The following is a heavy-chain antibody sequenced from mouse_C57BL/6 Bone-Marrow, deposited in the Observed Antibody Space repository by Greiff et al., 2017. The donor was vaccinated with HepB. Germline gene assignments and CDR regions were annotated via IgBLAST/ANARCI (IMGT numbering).Heavy chain of an antibody. D-gene: IGHD1-1*01. CDR3: ARGIYYYYGSSFYFDY. J-gene: IGHJ2*01. Sequence: VQLQQSGPELVKPGASVKIPCKASGYTFTDYNMDWVKQSHGKSLEWIGDINPNNGGTIYNQKFKGKATLTVDKSSSTAYMERRSLTSEDTAVYYCARGIYYYYGSSFYFDYWGQGTTLTVSS. CDR2: INPNNGGT. CDR1: GYTFTDYN. V-gene: IGHV1-18*01.